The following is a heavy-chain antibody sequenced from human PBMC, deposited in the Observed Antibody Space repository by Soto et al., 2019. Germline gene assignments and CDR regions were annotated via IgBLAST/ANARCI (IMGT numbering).Heavy chain of an antibody. Sequence: QVQLVQSGAEVKKPGSSVKVSCKAAGGTFSSYTISWVRQAPGQGLEWMGRIIPILGIANYAQKFQGRGTITADKSTSTAYMELSSLRSEDTAVHYCARVSIAVAATGPFDYWGQGTLVTVSS. CDR3: ARVSIAVAATGPFDY. D-gene: IGHD6-19*01. CDR1: GGTFSSYT. J-gene: IGHJ4*02. CDR2: IIPILGIA. V-gene: IGHV1-69*02.